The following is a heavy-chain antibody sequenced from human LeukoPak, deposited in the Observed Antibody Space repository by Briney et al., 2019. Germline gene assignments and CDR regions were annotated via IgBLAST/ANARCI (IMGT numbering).Heavy chain of an antibody. J-gene: IGHJ4*02. CDR2: INPNSGGT. Sequence: ASVKVSCKASGYTFTGYYMHWVRQAPGQGLEWMGWINPNSGGTNYAQKFQGRVTMTRDTSISTAYMELSRLRSDDTAVYYYARGDYGGRSPFDYWGQGTLVTVSS. CDR1: GYTFTGYY. D-gene: IGHD4-23*01. CDR3: ARGDYGGRSPFDY. V-gene: IGHV1-2*02.